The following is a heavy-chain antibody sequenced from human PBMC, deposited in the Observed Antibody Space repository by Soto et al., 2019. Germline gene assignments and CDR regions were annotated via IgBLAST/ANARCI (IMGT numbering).Heavy chain of an antibody. Sequence: QVQLVESGGGVVQPGRSLRLSCVASGFTFSSYGMHWVRQAPGKGLEWVAVISYDGSNKYYADSVKGRPTISRDNSKNTVYLQMNSLRGEDTAVYYCAKGQHCISTSCYFYHYGMDVWGQGTTVVVSS. J-gene: IGHJ6*02. CDR3: AKGQHCISTSCYFYHYGMDV. V-gene: IGHV3-30*18. CDR2: ISYDGSNK. D-gene: IGHD2-2*01. CDR1: GFTFSSYG.